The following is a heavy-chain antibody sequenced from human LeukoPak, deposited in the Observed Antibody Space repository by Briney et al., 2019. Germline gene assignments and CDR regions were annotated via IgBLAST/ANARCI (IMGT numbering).Heavy chain of an antibody. CDR1: GGSIGSYY. CDR2: IYYSGRT. D-gene: IGHD3-10*01. V-gene: IGHV4-59*01. Sequence: TSETLSLTCTVSGGSIGSYYWSWIRQAPGKGLEWIGYIYYSGRTNYNPSLKSRVTISVDTSKNQFSLKLSSVTAADTAVYYCARSADYYGSGSLGSWFDPWGQGTLVTVSS. CDR3: ARSADYYGSGSLGSWFDP. J-gene: IGHJ5*02.